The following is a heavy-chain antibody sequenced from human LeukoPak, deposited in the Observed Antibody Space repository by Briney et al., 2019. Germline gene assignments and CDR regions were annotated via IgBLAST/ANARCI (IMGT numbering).Heavy chain of an antibody. V-gene: IGHV3-11*04. CDR2: ISSSGGYII. D-gene: IGHD1-14*01. Sequence: GGSLRLSCAASGFTFSDYYMSWIRQAPGKGLEWISCISSSGGYIIYYADSVKGRFTISRDDAKNSLYLQMSSLRAEDTAVYFCTRDIRLTTDRDAFDIWGQGTMVTVSS. CDR1: GFTFSDYY. CDR3: TRDIRLTTDRDAFDI. J-gene: IGHJ3*02.